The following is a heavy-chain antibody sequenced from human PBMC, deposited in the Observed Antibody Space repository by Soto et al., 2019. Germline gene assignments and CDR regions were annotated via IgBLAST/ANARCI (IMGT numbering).Heavy chain of an antibody. V-gene: IGHV4-59*08. CDR2: IYYSGST. Sequence: SETLSLTCTVSGGSISSYYWSWIRQPPGKGLEWIGYIYYSGSTKYNPSLKSRVTISVDTSKNQFSLKLSSVTAADTAVYYCARHYYGSGTYTFYYYGMDVWGQGTTVT. CDR3: ARHYYGSGTYTFYYYGMDV. J-gene: IGHJ6*02. D-gene: IGHD3-10*01. CDR1: GGSISSYY.